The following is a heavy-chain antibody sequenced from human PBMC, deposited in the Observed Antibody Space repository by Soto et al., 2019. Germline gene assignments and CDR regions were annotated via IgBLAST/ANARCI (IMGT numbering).Heavy chain of an antibody. J-gene: IGHJ4*02. Sequence: ASVNVSCKSSGYTFTGYYMHWVRQAPGQGLEWMGWINPNSGGTNYAQKFQGRVTMTRDTSISTAYMELSRLRSDDTAVYYCARVTNWNSPTYSYWGQGTLVTVSS. D-gene: IGHD1-7*01. CDR3: ARVTNWNSPTYSY. CDR2: INPNSGGT. CDR1: GYTFTGYY. V-gene: IGHV1-2*02.